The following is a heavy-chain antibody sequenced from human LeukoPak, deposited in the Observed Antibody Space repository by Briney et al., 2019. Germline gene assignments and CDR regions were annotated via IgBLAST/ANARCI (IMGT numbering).Heavy chain of an antibody. CDR2: IYSDNT. CDR1: GDSISTSNSY. Sequence: ETLSLTCTVSGDSISTSNSYWGWIRQPSGKGLEWVSFIYSDNTHYSDSVKGRFTISRDNSKNTLYLQMNSLRAEDTAVYYCARRAGAYSHPYDYWGQGTLVTVSS. CDR3: ARRAGAYSHPYDY. V-gene: IGHV3-53*01. J-gene: IGHJ4*02. D-gene: IGHD4/OR15-4a*01.